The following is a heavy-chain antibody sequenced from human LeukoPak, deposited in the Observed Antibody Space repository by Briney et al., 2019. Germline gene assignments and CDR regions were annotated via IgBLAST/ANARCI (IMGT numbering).Heavy chain of an antibody. CDR3: AKGISSIGCFDY. V-gene: IGHV3-23*01. Sequence: GGSLRLSCAASGFTFSSYAMNWVRQAPGKGLEWVSAISGSGGSTYYADSVKGRFTISRDNSKNTLYLQMTSLRAEDTAVYYCAKGISSIGCFDYWGQGTLVTVSS. CDR1: GFTFSSYA. J-gene: IGHJ4*02. CDR2: ISGSGGST. D-gene: IGHD2-2*01.